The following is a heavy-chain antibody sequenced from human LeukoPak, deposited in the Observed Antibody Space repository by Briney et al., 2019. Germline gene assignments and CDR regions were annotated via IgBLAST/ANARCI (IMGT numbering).Heavy chain of an antibody. CDR1: GFTFSDYY. CDR3: ARTAQDEVWFGESYYFDY. V-gene: IGHV3-11*01. D-gene: IGHD3-10*01. Sequence: PGGSLRLSCAASGFTFSDYYMSWIRQAPGKGLEWVSYISSSSSTIYYADSVKGRFTISRDNAKNSLYLQMNSLRAEDTAVYYCARTAQDEVWFGESYYFDYWGQRTLGTVSS. J-gene: IGHJ4*02. CDR2: ISSSSSTI.